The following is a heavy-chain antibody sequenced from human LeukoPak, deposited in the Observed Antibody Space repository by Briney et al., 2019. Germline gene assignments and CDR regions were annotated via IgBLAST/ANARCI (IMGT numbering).Heavy chain of an antibody. V-gene: IGHV4-34*01. CDR2: INHSGST. Sequence: SETLSLTCAVYGGSFSGYYWSWLRQPPGKGLEWIGEINHSGSTNYNPSLKSRVTISVDTSKNQFSLKLSSVTAADTAVYYCARLVRDYYYYMDVWGKGTTVTISS. J-gene: IGHJ6*03. CDR1: GGSFSGYY. CDR3: ARLVRDYYYYMDV. D-gene: IGHD3-10*01.